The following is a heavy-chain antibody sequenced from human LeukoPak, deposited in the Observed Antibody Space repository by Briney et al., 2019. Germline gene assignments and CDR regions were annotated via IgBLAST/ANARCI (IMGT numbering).Heavy chain of an antibody. CDR3: ARKSATGYCSSTSCNLDY. V-gene: IGHV1-18*01. Sequence: GASVKVSCKASGYTFTSYGISWVRQAPGQGLEWMGWISAYNGNTNYAQKLQDRVTMTTDTSTSTAYMELRSLRSDDTAVYYCARKSATGYCSSTSCNLDYWGQGTLVTVSS. CDR1: GYTFTSYG. J-gene: IGHJ4*02. D-gene: IGHD2-2*03. CDR2: ISAYNGNT.